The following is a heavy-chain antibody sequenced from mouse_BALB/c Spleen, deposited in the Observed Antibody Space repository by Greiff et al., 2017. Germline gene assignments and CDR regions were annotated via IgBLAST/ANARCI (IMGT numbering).Heavy chain of an antibody. CDR3: ARQGEGERDWYFDV. V-gene: IGHV5-9-3*01. CDR1: GFTFSSYA. J-gene: IGHJ1*01. Sequence: EVKLMESGGGLVKPGGSLKLSCAASGFTFSSYAMSWVRQTPEKRLEWVATISSGGSYTYYPDSVKGRFTISRDNAKNTLYLQMSSLRSEDTAMYYCARQGEGERDWYFDVWGAGTTVTVSS. CDR2: ISSGGSYT.